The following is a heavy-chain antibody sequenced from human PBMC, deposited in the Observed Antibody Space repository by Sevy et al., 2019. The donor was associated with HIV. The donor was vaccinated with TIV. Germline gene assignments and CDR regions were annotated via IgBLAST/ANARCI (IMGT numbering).Heavy chain of an antibody. Sequence: GGSLRLSCVASGFTLNSYWMSWVRQAPGKGLEGVANIKQDGSLKYYVNSVKGRFTISRDNARNLLYLQMNSLRGEDTDLYYCVRAIAADGSFWGQGTLITVSS. J-gene: IGHJ4*02. CDR1: GFTLNSYW. D-gene: IGHD6-13*01. V-gene: IGHV3-7*01. CDR3: VRAIAADGSF. CDR2: IKQDGSLK.